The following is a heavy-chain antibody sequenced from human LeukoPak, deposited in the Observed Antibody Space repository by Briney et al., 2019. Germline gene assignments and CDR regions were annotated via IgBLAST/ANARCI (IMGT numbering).Heavy chain of an antibody. J-gene: IGHJ4*02. CDR1: GGTFSSYA. Sequence: PSVKVSCTASGGTFSSYAISWVRQAPGQGLEWMGSIIPIFGTANYAQKFHGRVTITTDESTSTAYMELSSLTSEHTAVYSCARRGFGESTPWLPTWGQGTLVTVSS. CDR3: ARRGFGESTPWLPT. D-gene: IGHD3-10*01. V-gene: IGHV1-69*05. CDR2: IIPIFGTA.